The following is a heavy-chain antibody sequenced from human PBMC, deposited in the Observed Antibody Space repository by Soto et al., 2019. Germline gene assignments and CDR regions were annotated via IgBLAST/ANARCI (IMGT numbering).Heavy chain of an antibody. Sequence: QMQLVESGGGVVQPGRSLRLSCAASGFAFDTYGMHWVRQTPGKGLEWVAVLGFDGGGRYYADSVKGRFTISRDNSKKRLYLQMDALRADDTAFYYCSREPVGPDYAMDVWGQGTMVTVSS. D-gene: IGHD1-26*01. CDR3: SREPVGPDYAMDV. V-gene: IGHV3-33*01. CDR2: LGFDGGGR. J-gene: IGHJ6*02. CDR1: GFAFDTYG.